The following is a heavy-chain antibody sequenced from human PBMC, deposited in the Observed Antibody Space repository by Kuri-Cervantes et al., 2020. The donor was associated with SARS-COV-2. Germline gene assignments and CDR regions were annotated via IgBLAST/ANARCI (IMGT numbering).Heavy chain of an antibody. Sequence: SVKVSCKASGCTFSSYAISWVRQAPGQGLEWMGGIIPIFGTANYAQKFQGRVTITADESTSTAYMELSSLRSEDTAVYYCASSEMATILRRNENYYYYMDVWGKGTTVTDSS. V-gene: IGHV1-69*13. CDR2: IIPIFGTA. CDR1: GCTFSSYA. CDR3: ASSEMATILRRNENYYYYMDV. D-gene: IGHD5-24*01. J-gene: IGHJ6*03.